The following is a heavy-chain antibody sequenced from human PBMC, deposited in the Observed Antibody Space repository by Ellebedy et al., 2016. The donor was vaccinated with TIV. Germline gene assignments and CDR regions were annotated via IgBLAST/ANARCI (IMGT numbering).Heavy chain of an antibody. CDR3: ARGGSYSSSWLYRSASAFDI. CDR1: GFTFSSYG. CDR2: IWYDGSNK. Sequence: GESLKISXAASGFTFSSYGMHWVRQAPGKGLEWVAVIWYDGSNKYYADSVKGRFTISRDNSKNTLYLQMNSLRAEDTAVYYCARGGSYSSSWLYRSASAFDIWGQGTMVTVSS. V-gene: IGHV3-33*01. J-gene: IGHJ3*02. D-gene: IGHD6-13*01.